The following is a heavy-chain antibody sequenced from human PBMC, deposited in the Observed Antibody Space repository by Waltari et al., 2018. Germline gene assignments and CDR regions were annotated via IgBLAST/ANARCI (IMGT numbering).Heavy chain of an antibody. V-gene: IGHV1-69*01. CDR1: GGTFSSYA. D-gene: IGHD2-8*01. J-gene: IGHJ2*01. Sequence: QVQLVQSGAEVKKPGSSVKVSCKDSGGTFSSYAISWVRQAPGQGLEWVGWIIPIVVTANYAQKFHGRVKITADESTSTAYMEMRGLRSEDTAVYYCARARTGYWCDWYFDLWGRGTLVTVSS. CDR3: ARARTGYWCDWYFDL. CDR2: IIPIVVTA.